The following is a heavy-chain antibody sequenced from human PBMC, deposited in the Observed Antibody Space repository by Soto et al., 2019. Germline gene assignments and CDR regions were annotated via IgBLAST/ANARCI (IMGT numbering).Heavy chain of an antibody. Sequence: VQLVESGGGVVQPGRSLRLSCAASGFTFSDYAMHWVRQAPGKGLEWVAVVSHDGRNTHYADSVKGRFAISRDSSKNTVSLEMTSLRAEDTAVYFCAEGGPQLLVPSHFNHWGQGALVTVSS. CDR2: VSHDGRNT. CDR3: AEGGPQLLVPSHFNH. J-gene: IGHJ4*02. D-gene: IGHD6-19*01. CDR1: GFTFSDYA. V-gene: IGHV3-30*03.